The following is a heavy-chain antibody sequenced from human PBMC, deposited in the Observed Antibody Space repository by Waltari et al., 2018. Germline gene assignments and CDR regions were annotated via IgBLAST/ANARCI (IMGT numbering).Heavy chain of an antibody. D-gene: IGHD3-3*01. J-gene: IGHJ2*01. CDR3: ARDQYDFCSGYHPWYFDL. CDR2: ISSNSSAR. V-gene: IGHV3-48*04. CDR1: GFTFSSYS. Sequence: EVQLVESGGGLVQPGVSLRLSCAASGFTFSSYSMTWVSQAPGNGLEWFSYISSNSSARYYAYFVKGSVTISRDYAKNSLYLQMNRLRAEDTAVYYCARDQYDFCSGYHPWYFDLWGRGTLV.